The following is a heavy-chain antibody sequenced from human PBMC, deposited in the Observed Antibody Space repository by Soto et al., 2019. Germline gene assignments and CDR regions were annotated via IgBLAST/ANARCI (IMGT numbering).Heavy chain of an antibody. V-gene: IGHV4-59*01. CDR1: GGSISSYY. Sequence: QVQLQESGPGLVKPSETLSLTCTVSGGSISSYYWSWIRQPPGKGLEWIGYIYYSGSTNYNPSLKSRVTISVDTSKNQFSLKLSSVTAADTAVYYCARKSYSYGYYFDYWGQGTLVTVSS. CDR3: ARKSYSYGYYFDY. D-gene: IGHD5-18*01. CDR2: IYYSGST. J-gene: IGHJ4*02.